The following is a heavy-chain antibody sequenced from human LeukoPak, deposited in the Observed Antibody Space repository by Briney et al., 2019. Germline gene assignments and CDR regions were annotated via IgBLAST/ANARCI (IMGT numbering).Heavy chain of an antibody. CDR2: IDQNGANI. Sequence: GGSLRLSCAASGFTFSSYAMSWVRQAPGKGLEWVAIIDQNGANIGYGDSVKGRFTVSRDNAQNSLYLQMNNLRAEDTAVYYCARDPAGGTYDLWGHGTLVTVSS. V-gene: IGHV3-7*03. CDR3: ARDPAGGTYDL. CDR1: GFTFSSYA. J-gene: IGHJ3*01.